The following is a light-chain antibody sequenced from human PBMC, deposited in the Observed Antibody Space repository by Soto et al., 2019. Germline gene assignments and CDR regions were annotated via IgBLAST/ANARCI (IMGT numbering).Light chain of an antibody. CDR1: SSNIGNND. J-gene: IGLJ3*02. CDR2: YDD. Sequence: QLVLTQPPSVSEAPRQRVTISCSGSSSNIGNNDVNWYQQLPGKAPKLLIFYDDLLPSGVSDRFSGSKSGTSASLAIRGLQSEDEADYYCAAWDDSLNGVVFGGGTKLTVL. CDR3: AAWDDSLNGVV. V-gene: IGLV1-36*01.